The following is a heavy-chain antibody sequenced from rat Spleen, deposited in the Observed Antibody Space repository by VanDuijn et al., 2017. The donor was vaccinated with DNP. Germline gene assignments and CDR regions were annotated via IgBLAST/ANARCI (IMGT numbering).Heavy chain of an antibody. CDR2: IVHDGSRT. Sequence: EVQLVESGGALVQPGRSLKLSCEASEFTFSNSDVAWVRQAPTKGLEWVATIVHDGSRTYYGDSVKGRFTISRDNAKSILYLQMDSLRSEDTATYYCARDLLRWRRGFAYWGQGTLVTVSS. CDR1: EFTFSNSD. V-gene: IGHV5-29*01. D-gene: IGHD1-11*01. J-gene: IGHJ3*01. CDR3: ARDLLRWRRGFAY.